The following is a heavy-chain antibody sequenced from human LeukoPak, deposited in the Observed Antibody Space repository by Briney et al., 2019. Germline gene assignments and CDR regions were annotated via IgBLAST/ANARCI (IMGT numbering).Heavy chain of an antibody. CDR1: DGSISSSNYY. Sequence: PSETLSLTCTVSDGSISSSNYYWGWIRQPPGKGLEWIGTIYYSGSTYYIPSLKSRLTISTDTPKNQFSLKLSSVTAADTAVYYCARVDGYDSMVRGVILVGWFDPGAREPWSPSPQ. D-gene: IGHD3-10*01. CDR3: ARVDGYDSMVRGVILVGWFDP. V-gene: IGHV4-39*07. J-gene: IGHJ5*02. CDR2: IYYSGST.